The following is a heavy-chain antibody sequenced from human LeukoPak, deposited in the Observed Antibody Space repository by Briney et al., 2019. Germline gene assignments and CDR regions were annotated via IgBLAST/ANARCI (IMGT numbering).Heavy chain of an antibody. CDR2: ISGSGDST. J-gene: IGHJ4*02. CDR3: AKDPHVLRFLEWLSAFDY. Sequence: GGSLRLSCAASGLTFSSYAMSWVRQAPGKGLEWVSAISGSGDSTYYADSVKGRFAISRDNSKNTLYLQMNSLRAEDTAVYYCAKDPHVLRFLEWLSAFDYWGQGTLVTVSS. V-gene: IGHV3-23*01. CDR1: GLTFSSYA. D-gene: IGHD3-3*01.